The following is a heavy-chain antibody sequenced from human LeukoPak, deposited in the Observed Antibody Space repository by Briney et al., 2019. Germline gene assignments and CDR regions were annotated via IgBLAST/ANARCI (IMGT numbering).Heavy chain of an antibody. CDR3: ARDRITMVRSNWFDP. Sequence: GGFLRLSCAASGFTFSSYWMHWVRQAPGKGLVWVARINSDGSSTSYADSVKGRFTISRDNAKNTLYLQMNSLRAEDTAVYYCARDRITMVRSNWFDPWGQGTLVTVSS. D-gene: IGHD3-10*01. V-gene: IGHV3-74*01. CDR1: GFTFSSYW. J-gene: IGHJ5*02. CDR2: INSDGSST.